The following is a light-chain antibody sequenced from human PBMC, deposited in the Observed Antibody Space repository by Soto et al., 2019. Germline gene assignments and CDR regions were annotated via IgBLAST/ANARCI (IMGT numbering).Light chain of an antibody. V-gene: IGKV1-9*01. Sequence: HLTRSPSSLSASVGDRVTITCRASQGISSYLAWYQQKPGKAPKVLIYGASTLQSGVPSRFSGSGSGTDFTLTISSLQPEDFATYYCQQLHSYPITFGQGTRLEIK. CDR2: GAS. J-gene: IGKJ5*01. CDR1: QGISSY. CDR3: QQLHSYPIT.